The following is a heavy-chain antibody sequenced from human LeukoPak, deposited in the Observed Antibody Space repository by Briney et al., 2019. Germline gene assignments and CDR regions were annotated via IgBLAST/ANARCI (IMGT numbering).Heavy chain of an antibody. V-gene: IGHV4-39*07. J-gene: IGHJ4*02. CDR1: GGSISSSSYY. D-gene: IGHD6-13*01. CDR2: IYYSGST. CDR3: ARGYGGSSWKE. Sequence: SETLSLTCTVSGGSISSSSYYWGWIRQPPGKGLAGIGCIYYSGSTNYNPSLKSRVTISIDTSKNQLSLKLSSVTAADTAVYYCARGYGGSSWKEWGQGTLVTVSS.